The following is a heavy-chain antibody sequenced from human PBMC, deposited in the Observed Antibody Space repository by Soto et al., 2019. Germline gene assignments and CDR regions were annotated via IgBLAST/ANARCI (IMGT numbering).Heavy chain of an antibody. CDR1: GFSFTSYA. CDR2: VTLSGDYT. J-gene: IGHJ4*02. D-gene: IGHD4-17*01. CDR3: ARVGYGDLAQ. V-gene: IGHV3-23*01. Sequence: EVNLLESGGGLLQPGGSLRLSCVASGFSFTSYAMAWVRQAPGMGLEWVCTVTLSGDYTYYADPVKGRFTISRDNSKNTLSLQLSSPSADAAAVYYCARVGYGDLAQWGQGTWVTVSS.